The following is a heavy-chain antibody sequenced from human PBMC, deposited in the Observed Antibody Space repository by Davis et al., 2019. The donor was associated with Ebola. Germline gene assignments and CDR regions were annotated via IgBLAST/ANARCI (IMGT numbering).Heavy chain of an antibody. CDR2: ISSTSRTI. D-gene: IGHD3-3*01. Sequence: GESLKISCAASGFSFSAYTMDWVRQAPGKGLEWVAYISSTSRTIYSADSVKGRFTISRDNSKNTLYLQMNSLRAEDTAVYYCARSLLRFLEGPDTWGQGTLVTVSS. J-gene: IGHJ5*02. CDR1: GFSFSAYT. CDR3: ARSLLRFLEGPDT. V-gene: IGHV3-48*01.